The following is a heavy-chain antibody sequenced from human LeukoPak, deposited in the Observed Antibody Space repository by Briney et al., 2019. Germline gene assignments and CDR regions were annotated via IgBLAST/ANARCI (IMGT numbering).Heavy chain of an antibody. CDR2: ISDDGGNK. V-gene: IGHV3-30*04. CDR3: ASKTAYYDCWGEYSTFIAY. J-gene: IGHJ4*01. D-gene: IGHD3-3*01. Sequence: PGRSLRLSCAASGFTFSSYAMSWVRQAPGKGLEWVAAISDDGGNKYYADSVKGRFTISRDNSKNTLYLQMNSLRAEDTAVYYCASKTAYYDCWGEYSTFIAYWSEGTSVTLSS. CDR1: GFTFSSYA.